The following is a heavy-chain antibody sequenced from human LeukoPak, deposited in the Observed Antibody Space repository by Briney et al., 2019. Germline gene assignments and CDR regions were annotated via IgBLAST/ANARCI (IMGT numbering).Heavy chain of an antibody. J-gene: IGHJ6*03. CDR3: ARGLLRGVVITYYYYYYMDV. CDR1: GYTFTSYD. Sequence: ASVKVSCKASGYTFTSYDINWVRQATGQGLEWMGWMNPNSGNTGYAQKFQGRVTITRNTSISTAYMELSSLRSEDTAVYYCARGLLRGVVITYYYYYYMDVWGKGTTVTVSS. CDR2: MNPNSGNT. V-gene: IGHV1-8*03. D-gene: IGHD3-22*01.